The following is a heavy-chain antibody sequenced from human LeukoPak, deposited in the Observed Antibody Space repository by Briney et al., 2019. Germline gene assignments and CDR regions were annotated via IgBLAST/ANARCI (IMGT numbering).Heavy chain of an antibody. D-gene: IGHD3-22*01. CDR2: IIPILGIA. CDR3: ASLYYYDSSGIFWSYYYGMDV. J-gene: IGHJ6*02. CDR1: GGTFSSYA. V-gene: IGHV1-69*04. Sequence: GASVKVSCKASGGTFSSYAISWVRQAPGQGLEWMGRIIPILGIANYAQKFQGRVTITADKSTSIAYMELSSLRSEDTAVYYCASLYYYDSSGIFWSYYYGMDVWGQGTTVTVSS.